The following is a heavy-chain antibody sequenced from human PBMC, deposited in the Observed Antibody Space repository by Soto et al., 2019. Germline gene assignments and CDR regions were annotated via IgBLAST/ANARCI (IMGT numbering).Heavy chain of an antibody. D-gene: IGHD3-3*01. CDR2: IIPIFGTA. Sequence: GASVKVSCKASGGTFSSYAISWVRQAPGQGLEWMGGIIPIFGTANYAQKFQGRVTITADESTSTAYMELSSLRSEDTAVYYCARVSGGLRSLGYLAFDYWGQGTLVTVSS. CDR1: GGTFSSYA. CDR3: ARVSGGLRSLGYLAFDY. V-gene: IGHV1-69*13. J-gene: IGHJ4*02.